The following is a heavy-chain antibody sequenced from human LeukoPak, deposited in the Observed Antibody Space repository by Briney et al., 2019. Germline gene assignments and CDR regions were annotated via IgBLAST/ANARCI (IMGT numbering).Heavy chain of an antibody. D-gene: IGHD4-23*01. V-gene: IGHV4-39*01. CDR2: IYYGGTT. CDR1: GGSFSSSDNY. J-gene: IGHJ1*01. Sequence: SETLSLTCTVSGGSFSSSDNYWAWIRQPPGKGLEWIGSIYYGGTTYSNPSLNSRVTIFVDTSKNQFSLKLSSVTAADTAVYYCARQGNSVYFQHWGQGTLVTVSS. CDR3: ARQGNSVYFQH.